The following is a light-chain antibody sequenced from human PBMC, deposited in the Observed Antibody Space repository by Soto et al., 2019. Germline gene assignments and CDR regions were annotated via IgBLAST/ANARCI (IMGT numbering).Light chain of an antibody. CDR2: EVS. CDR3: NSYTSTTTYV. CDR1: SSDVGGFDY. J-gene: IGLJ1*01. V-gene: IGLV2-14*01. Sequence: QSALTQPASVSGSPGQSITIPCTGTSSDVGGFDYVSWFQQHPGKAPKLLIYEVSNRPSGISNRFSGSKSGNTASLTISGLQPEDEALYFCNSYTSTTTYVFGTGTQLTVL.